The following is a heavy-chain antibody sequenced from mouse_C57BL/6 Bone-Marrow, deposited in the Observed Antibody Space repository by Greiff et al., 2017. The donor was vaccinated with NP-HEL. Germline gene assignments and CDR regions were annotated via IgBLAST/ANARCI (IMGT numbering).Heavy chain of an antibody. Sequence: EVKLMESGPGLVKPSQSLSLTCSVTGYSITSGYYWNWIRQFPGNKLEWMGYISYDGSNNYNPSLKNRISITRDTSKNQFFLKLNSVTTEDTATYYCARGGGYDYPAWFAYWGQGTLVTVSA. V-gene: IGHV3-6*01. D-gene: IGHD2-4*01. CDR2: ISYDGSN. CDR1: GYSITSGYY. J-gene: IGHJ3*01. CDR3: ARGGGYDYPAWFAY.